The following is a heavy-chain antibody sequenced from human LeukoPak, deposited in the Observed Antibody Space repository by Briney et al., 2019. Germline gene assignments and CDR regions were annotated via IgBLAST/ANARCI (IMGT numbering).Heavy chain of an antibody. D-gene: IGHD7-27*01. CDR1: GGSTISSNYY. V-gene: IGHV4-39*01. Sequence: PSETLSLTCTVSGGSTISSNYYWGWIRQPPGKGLEWIGSIYYSGSTHYNPSLKSRVTISVDTSKNQFSLKLSSVTAADTAVYYCARQGLIVLAGEGDFDYWGQGTLVTVSS. J-gene: IGHJ4*02. CDR3: ARQGLIVLAGEGDFDY. CDR2: IYYSGST.